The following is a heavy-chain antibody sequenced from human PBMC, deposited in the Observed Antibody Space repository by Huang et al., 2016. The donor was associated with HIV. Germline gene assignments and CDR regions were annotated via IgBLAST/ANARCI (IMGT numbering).Heavy chain of an antibody. CDR3: AKDADTSGYDVLGPFGS. V-gene: IGHV3-23*01. Sequence: EVLLLESGGGLVQPGGSMRLACVASGFTFSSYGMVWFRQAPGRGVEWVAGITDGINNRYYAHSVKCRFAVSRDDSTNTLYLQMNSLRAEDTAVYYCAKDADTSGYDVLGPFGSWGQGTLVTVSS. J-gene: IGHJ4*02. CDR2: ITDGINNR. D-gene: IGHD3-3*01. CDR1: GFTFSSYG.